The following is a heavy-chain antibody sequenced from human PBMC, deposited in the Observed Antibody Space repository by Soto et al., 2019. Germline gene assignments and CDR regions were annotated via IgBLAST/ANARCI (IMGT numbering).Heavy chain of an antibody. CDR3: ARVGGFGATTIDY. Sequence: QVQLQESGPRLVKPSQTLSLTCTVSGGSISSGDYYWSWIRQPPGKGLEWIGYIYYSGRTYYNTSLKSRVTISVDTSKNQFSLKLSSVTAADTAVYYCARVGGFGATTIDYWGQGTLVTVSS. CDR2: IYYSGRT. V-gene: IGHV4-30-4*01. D-gene: IGHD3-10*01. CDR1: GGSISSGDYY. J-gene: IGHJ4*02.